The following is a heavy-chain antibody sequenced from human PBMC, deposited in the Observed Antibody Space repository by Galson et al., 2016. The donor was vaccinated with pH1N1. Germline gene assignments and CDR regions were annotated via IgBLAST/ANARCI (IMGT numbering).Heavy chain of an antibody. Sequence: SLRLSCAGSGFTLSSYWMHWVRQAPGKGLEWVANIKQDGSDKYYVDSVKGRFTISRDNAKNSLYLQMNSLRAEDTAVYYCVRAVGAMEAYWGQGTLVTVSS. D-gene: IGHD2-15*01. CDR1: GFTLSSYW. CDR2: IKQDGSDK. CDR3: VRAVGAMEAY. V-gene: IGHV3-7*01. J-gene: IGHJ4*02.